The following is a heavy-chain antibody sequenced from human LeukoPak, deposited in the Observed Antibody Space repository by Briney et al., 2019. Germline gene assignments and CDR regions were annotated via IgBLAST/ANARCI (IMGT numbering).Heavy chain of an antibody. CDR1: GYTFTGYY. CDR3: ARDAVAAALNWFDP. V-gene: IGHV1-2*02. CDR2: INPNSGGT. J-gene: IGHJ5*02. Sequence: ASVKVSCKASGYTFTGYYMHWVRQAPGQGLEWMGWINPNSGGTNYAQKFQGRVTMTRDTSISTAYMELSRLRSGDTAVYYCARDAVAAALNWFDPWGQGTLVTVSS. D-gene: IGHD6-13*01.